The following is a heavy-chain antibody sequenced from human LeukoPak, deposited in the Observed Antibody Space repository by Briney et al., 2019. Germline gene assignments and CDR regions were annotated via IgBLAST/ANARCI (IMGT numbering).Heavy chain of an antibody. D-gene: IGHD6-6*01. J-gene: IGHJ5*02. CDR3: ARGHYSSSSFWFDP. Sequence: SETLSLNCTVSAFSISSLHWIWIRQPPGKGLEWIGYIHYSGTTNYIPSLNSRITISLDTSNNQFSLKLTSVTAADTAVYYCARGHYSSSSFWFDPWGQGTLVTVSS. CDR1: AFSISSLH. V-gene: IGHV4-59*11. CDR2: IHYSGTT.